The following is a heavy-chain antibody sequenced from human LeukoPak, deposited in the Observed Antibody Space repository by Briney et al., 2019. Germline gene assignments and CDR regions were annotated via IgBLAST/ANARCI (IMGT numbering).Heavy chain of an antibody. J-gene: IGHJ6*03. CDR1: GFTFDDYA. V-gene: IGHV3-9*01. CDR2: ISWNSGSI. Sequence: QAGGSLRLSCAASGFTFDDYAMHWVRQAPGKGLEWVSGISWNSGSIGYADSVKGRFTISRDNAKNTLYLQMNSHCARGALYQYYMDVWGKGTTVTVSS. CDR3: MDV.